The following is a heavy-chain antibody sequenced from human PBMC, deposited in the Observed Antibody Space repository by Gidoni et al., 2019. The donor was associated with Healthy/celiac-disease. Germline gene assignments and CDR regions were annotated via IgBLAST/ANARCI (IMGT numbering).Heavy chain of an antibody. CDR2: IWYDGSNK. CDR3: ARGVHPYMTLTSGMDV. V-gene: IGHV3-33*01. J-gene: IGHJ6*02. Sequence: QVQLVESGGGVVQPGRSLRLACAASGFTFSSYGMHWVRQAPGKGLEWVAVIWYDGSNKYYADSVKGRFTISRDNSKNTLYLQMNILRAEDTAVYYCARGVHPYMTLTSGMDVWGQGTTVTVSS. CDR1: GFTFSSYG. D-gene: IGHD3-3*01.